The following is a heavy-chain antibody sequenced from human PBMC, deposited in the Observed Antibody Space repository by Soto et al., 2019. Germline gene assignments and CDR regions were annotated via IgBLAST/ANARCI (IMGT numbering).Heavy chain of an antibody. CDR3: ARHGVYGDYSSNYVDP. CDR2: IYPSDSQT. V-gene: IGHV5-51*01. Sequence: GESLKISCKGSGYSFSNYWIPWVRQMPGKGLEYMGIIYPSDSQTRYSPSFQGQVTISADKSISTAYLQWTSLKASDTAIYYCARHGVYGDYSSNYVDPWGQGTLVTVS. CDR1: GYSFSNYW. J-gene: IGHJ5*02. D-gene: IGHD4-17*01.